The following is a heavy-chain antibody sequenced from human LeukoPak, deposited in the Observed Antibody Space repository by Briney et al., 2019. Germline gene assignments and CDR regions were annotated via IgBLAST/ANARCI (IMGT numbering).Heavy chain of an antibody. CDR1: GFTFSSYA. D-gene: IGHD3-10*01. V-gene: IGHV3-23*01. CDR2: ISGSGGST. J-gene: IGHJ4*02. CDR3: AKRDGSGSYFLDY. Sequence: GGSLRLSCAASGFTFSSYAMSWVRQAPGKGLEWVSAISGSGGSTYYADSVKGRFTISRDNSKNTLYLQMTSLRAEDTAVYYCAKRDGSGSYFLDYWGQGTLVTVSS.